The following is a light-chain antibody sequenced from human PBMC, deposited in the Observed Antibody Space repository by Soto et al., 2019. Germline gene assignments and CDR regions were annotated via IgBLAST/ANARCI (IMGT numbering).Light chain of an antibody. Sequence: DIQMTQSPSSLSASVEDRVIITCRASQSISNHLNWYQQKPGKAPKLLIFAASSLQSGVPSRFSGSRSGPDFTLTISSLQVDDYATFYCQQYHTDWTFGQGTKVDIK. CDR3: QQYHTDWT. CDR2: AAS. CDR1: QSISNH. J-gene: IGKJ1*01. V-gene: IGKV1-39*01.